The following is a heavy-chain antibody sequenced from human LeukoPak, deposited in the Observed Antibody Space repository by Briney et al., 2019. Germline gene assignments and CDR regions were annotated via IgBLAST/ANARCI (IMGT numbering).Heavy chain of an antibody. V-gene: IGHV4-4*02. D-gene: IGHD1-26*01. CDR1: GGSISSSNW. J-gene: IGHJ4*02. CDR3: ARPRIVGARAFDY. CDR2: IYHSGST. Sequence: SETLSLTCAVSGGSISSSNWWSWVRQPPGKGLEWIGEIYHSGSTNYNPSLKSRVTISVDTSKNQFSLKLSSVTAADTAVYYCARPRIVGARAFDYWGQGTLVTVSS.